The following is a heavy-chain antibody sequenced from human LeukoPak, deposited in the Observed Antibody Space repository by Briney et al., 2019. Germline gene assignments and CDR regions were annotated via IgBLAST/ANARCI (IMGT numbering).Heavy chain of an antibody. CDR1: GFTFSDYN. J-gene: IGHJ6*02. Sequence: GGSLRVSCAASGFTFSDYNMNWVRQAPGKGLQWVSYISSGGTSIYYADSVKGRFTISRDNAKNTLFLQMNTLRAGDTAVYYCAKRLSETNYNGLDVWGQGTTVTVSS. CDR2: ISSGGTSI. V-gene: IGHV3-48*01. CDR3: AKRLSETNYNGLDV. D-gene: IGHD2-8*01.